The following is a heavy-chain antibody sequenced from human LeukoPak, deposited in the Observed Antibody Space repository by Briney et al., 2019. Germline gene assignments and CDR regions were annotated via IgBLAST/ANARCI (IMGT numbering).Heavy chain of an antibody. D-gene: IGHD2-2*02. V-gene: IGHV4-38-2*01. Sequence: SETLSLTCAVSGYSISSGYYWGWIRQPPGKGLEWIGNIYHSGSTYYNPSLKSRVTISVDTSKNQFSLKLSSVTAADTAVYYCARGRYCSSTSCYTGRSYYYYYMDVWGKGTTVTVSS. J-gene: IGHJ6*03. CDR2: IYHSGST. CDR1: GYSISSGYY. CDR3: ARGRYCSSTSCYTGRSYYYYYMDV.